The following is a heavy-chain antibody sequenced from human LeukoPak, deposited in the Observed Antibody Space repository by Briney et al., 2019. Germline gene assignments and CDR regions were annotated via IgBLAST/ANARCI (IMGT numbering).Heavy chain of an antibody. V-gene: IGHV3-23*01. D-gene: IGHD1-26*01. CDR1: GFTFSSYG. Sequence: GGSLRLPCAASGFTFSSYGLSWVRQAPGKGLEWVSTISGSAYNSYYADSVKGRFTISRDNSANTLYLQMDNLRAEDTALYYCAKHSGSYFIYYIDSWGQGTLVTVSS. CDR3: AKHSGSYFIYYIDS. J-gene: IGHJ4*02. CDR2: ISGSAYNS.